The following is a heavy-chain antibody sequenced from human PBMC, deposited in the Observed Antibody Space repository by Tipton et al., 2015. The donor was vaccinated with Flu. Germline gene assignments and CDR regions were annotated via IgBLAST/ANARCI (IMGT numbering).Heavy chain of an antibody. V-gene: IGHV1-2*02. Sequence: QSEAEVKEPGASVKVSCKASGYTVSGHYMHWIRQAPGQGLEWMGWINPKSGDTKYAQNFQGRVTMTRDTSITTVYMELTGLTSDDTAIYYCARTWIQLWTPDFDYWARERWSPSPQ. CDR3: ARTWIQLWTPDFDY. D-gene: IGHD5-18*01. J-gene: IGHJ4*02. CDR2: INPKSGDT. CDR1: GYTVSGHY.